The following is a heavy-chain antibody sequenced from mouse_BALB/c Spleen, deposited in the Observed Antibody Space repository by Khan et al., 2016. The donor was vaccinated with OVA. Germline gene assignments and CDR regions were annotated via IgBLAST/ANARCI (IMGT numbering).Heavy chain of an antibody. CDR3: ASHVTGSCAY. Sequence: EVQLVESGGDLVKPGGSLRLSCAASGFTFSTYGMSWVRQPPDKRLEWVATINSDGDYTYYPDTVKGRFTISSNNAENTLYLQMSSLKSEDTAIXYCASHVTGSCAYGGQGTLVTVSA. V-gene: IGHV5-6*01. D-gene: IGHD4-1*01. CDR1: GFTFSTYG. CDR2: INSDGDYT. J-gene: IGHJ3*01.